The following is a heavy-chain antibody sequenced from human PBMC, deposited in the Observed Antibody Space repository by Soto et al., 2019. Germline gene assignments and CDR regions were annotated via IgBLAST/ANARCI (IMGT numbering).Heavy chain of an antibody. CDR1: GSTFSDYD. D-gene: IGHD3-10*01. CDR2: ISSSGSTI. Sequence: GGSLRLSCAASGSTFSDYDMSWIRQAPGKGLEWVSYISSSGSTIYYADSVKGRFTISRDNAKNSLYLQMNSLRAEDTAVYYCARDFFFYYGSGSYYRTVYYFDYWGQGTLVTVSS. CDR3: ARDFFFYYGSGSYYRTVYYFDY. V-gene: IGHV3-11*01. J-gene: IGHJ4*02.